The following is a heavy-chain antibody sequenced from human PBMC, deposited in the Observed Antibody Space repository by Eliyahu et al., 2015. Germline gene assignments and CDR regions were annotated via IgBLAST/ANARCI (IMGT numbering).Heavy chain of an antibody. Sequence: QVQLVESGGGVVXPGRSLXLSCAASXXTFSXYGMHXVRQAPGKGLEWVAVISYDGSNKYYADSVKGRFTISRDNSKNTLYLQMNSLRAEDTAVYYCAKYGSYPTADYWGQGTLVTVSS. CDR2: ISYDGSNK. J-gene: IGHJ4*02. D-gene: IGHD1-26*01. V-gene: IGHV3-30*18. CDR1: XXTFSXYG. CDR3: AKYGSYPTADY.